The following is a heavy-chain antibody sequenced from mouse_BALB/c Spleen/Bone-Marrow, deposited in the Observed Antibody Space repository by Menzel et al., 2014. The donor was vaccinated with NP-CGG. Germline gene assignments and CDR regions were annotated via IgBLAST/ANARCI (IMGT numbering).Heavy chain of an antibody. CDR1: GFTFSSFG. V-gene: IGHV5-17*02. CDR2: ISSGSSTI. J-gene: IGHJ2*01. CDR3: TRGGNWDDFDY. Sequence: DVHLVESGGGLVQPGGSRKLSCAASGFTFSSFGMHWVHQTPEKGLEWVAYISSGSSTIYYADTVKGRFTISRDNPKNTLFLQVTSLRSEDTAMYYCTRGGNWDDFDYWGQGTTLTVSS. D-gene: IGHD4-1*01.